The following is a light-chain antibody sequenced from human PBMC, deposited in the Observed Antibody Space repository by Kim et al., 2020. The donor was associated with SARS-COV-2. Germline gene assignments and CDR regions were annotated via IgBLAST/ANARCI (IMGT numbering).Light chain of an antibody. CDR3: NSRDNNDNVL. CDR1: SLRTYY. J-gene: IGLJ2*01. CDR2: GKN. Sequence: VALGQTVRITCQGYSLRTYYTTWFQQKPGQAPIVVFYGKNNRPSGIPDRFSGSSSGNTASLTITATQAGDEADYYCNSRDNNDNVLFGGGTQLTVL. V-gene: IGLV3-19*01.